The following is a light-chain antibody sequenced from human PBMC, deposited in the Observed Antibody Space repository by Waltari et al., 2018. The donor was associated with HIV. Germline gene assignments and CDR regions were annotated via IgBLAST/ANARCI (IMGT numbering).Light chain of an antibody. V-gene: IGKV1-39*01. CDR1: QTISRE. J-gene: IGKJ2*02. CDR2: CAS. CDR3: QQSHRPPRT. Sequence: IQMTQSPPSLSAYLGVRVTITCRASQTISREFNWYQQKPGEAPKLLIYCASSLQSGDPSRFSSSGYGIHNTLTISRRKPEVSATYYCQQSHRPPRTCGQGTKLGIK.